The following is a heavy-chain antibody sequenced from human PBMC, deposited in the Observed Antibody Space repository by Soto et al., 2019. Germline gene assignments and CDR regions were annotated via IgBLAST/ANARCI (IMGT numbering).Heavy chain of an antibody. D-gene: IGHD2-15*01. J-gene: IGHJ6*02. CDR1: RGSFSSYA. V-gene: IGHV1-69*13. Sequence: SSVKLSCKAPRGSFSSYAIRWVGQASGQCRSWMAWLIPTFGTANYAQKFQGRVTITADESTSTAHMELSSLRSEDTAVYYCASERKRDPPGYCSGGSCYSGVYYYGMDVWGQGTTVTASS. CDR2: LIPTFGTA. CDR3: ASERKRDPPGYCSGGSCYSGVYYYGMDV.